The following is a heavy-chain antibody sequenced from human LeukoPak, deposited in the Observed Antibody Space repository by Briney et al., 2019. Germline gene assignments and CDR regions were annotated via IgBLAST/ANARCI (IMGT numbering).Heavy chain of an antibody. D-gene: IGHD2-15*01. CDR3: ARLVVAAVTFDY. Sequence: SETLSLTCAVYGGSFSGYYWSWIRQPPGKGLEWIGEINHSGSTNYNPSLKSRVTISVDTSKNQFSLKLRSVTAADTAVYYCARLVVAAVTFDYWGQGTLVTVSS. J-gene: IGHJ4*02. CDR2: INHSGST. V-gene: IGHV4-34*01. CDR1: GGSFSGYY.